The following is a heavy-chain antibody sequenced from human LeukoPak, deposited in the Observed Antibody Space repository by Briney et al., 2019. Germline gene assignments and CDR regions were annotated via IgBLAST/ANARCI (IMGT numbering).Heavy chain of an antibody. CDR2: IYYSGST. J-gene: IGHJ4*02. CDR3: ASEGDCSGGSCYSFDY. D-gene: IGHD2-15*01. V-gene: IGHV4-30-4*08. CDR1: GGSISSGDYY. Sequence: PSQTLSLTCTVSGGSISSGDYYWSWIRQPPGKGLEWIGYIYYSGSTYYNPSLKSRVTISVDTSKNQFSLKLSSVTAADPAVYYCASEGDCSGGSCYSFDYWGQGTLVTVSS.